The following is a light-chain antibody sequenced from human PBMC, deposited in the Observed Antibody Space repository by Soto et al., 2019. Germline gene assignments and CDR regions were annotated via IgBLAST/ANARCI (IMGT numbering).Light chain of an antibody. Sequence: IVVTKWRGTVPLCPGERGTLSCRASQSVSNSLAWYQQKTGQAPRLLISGASSRATGIPDRFSGSGSGSDFTLTISRLEPEDFALYYCQQYGSSPITFGQGTRLEIK. CDR3: QQYGSSPIT. CDR2: GAS. CDR1: QSVSNS. V-gene: IGKV3-20*01. J-gene: IGKJ5*01.